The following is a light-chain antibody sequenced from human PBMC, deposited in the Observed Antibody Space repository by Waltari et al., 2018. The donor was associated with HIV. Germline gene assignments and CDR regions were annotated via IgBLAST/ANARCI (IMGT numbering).Light chain of an antibody. CDR2: NTN. J-gene: IGLJ3*02. V-gene: IGLV2-14*01. Sequence: QSALTQPASVSGSPGQSITISCIGSGSDIAVYNYISWYQHSPDGAPRLVVFNTNSRPSGSPFRFAGSKSGNTASLTISGLQAEDEGIYYCSSYASGGSLLFGGGTKVTVL. CDR1: GSDIAVYNY. CDR3: SSYASGGSLL.